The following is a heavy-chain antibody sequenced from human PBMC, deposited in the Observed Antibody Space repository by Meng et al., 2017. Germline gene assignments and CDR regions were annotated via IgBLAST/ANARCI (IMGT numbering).Heavy chain of an antibody. CDR3: VRDEDISAAGKLFGDY. D-gene: IGHD6-13*01. J-gene: IGHJ4*02. V-gene: IGHV1-2*06. Sequence: GQWVQSGAEVKKPGASVKVSCTPSGYTFTAYYIHWVRQAPGQGLDWMGRIDPNSGVTEYAQKFQGRVTVTGDTSISTAYMELSRLRSDDTAIYYCVRDEDISAAGKLFGDYWGQGTLVTVSS. CDR2: IDPNSGVT. CDR1: GYTFTAYY.